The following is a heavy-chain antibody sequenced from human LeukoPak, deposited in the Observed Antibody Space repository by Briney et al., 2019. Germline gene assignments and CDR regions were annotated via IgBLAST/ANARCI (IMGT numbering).Heavy chain of an antibody. CDR2: VDYSGGT. V-gene: IGHV4-4*07. D-gene: IGHD6-19*01. CDR1: GGSISSYY. Sequence: SETLSLTCTVSGGSISSYYWSWIRQPAGKGLEWIASVDYSGGTYYNPSLESRVAISADMSKNQFSLKLTSVTGADTAVYYCAGERGEEYSSGWYKTNYFDNWGQGIRVTVSS. J-gene: IGHJ4*02. CDR3: AGERGEEYSSGWYKTNYFDN.